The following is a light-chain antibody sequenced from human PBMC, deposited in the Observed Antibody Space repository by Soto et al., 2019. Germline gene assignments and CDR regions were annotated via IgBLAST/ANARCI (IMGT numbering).Light chain of an antibody. CDR3: SSYAGNDNVV. Sequence: QSVLTQPPSASGSPGQSVAISCTGTSSDVGAYNYVCWYQQHPGKAPKLMIYEVNKRPSGVPDRFSGSKSGNTASLTVSGLQAEDEADYYCSSYAGNDNVVFGGGTKLTVL. V-gene: IGLV2-8*01. J-gene: IGLJ2*01. CDR1: SSDVGAYNY. CDR2: EVN.